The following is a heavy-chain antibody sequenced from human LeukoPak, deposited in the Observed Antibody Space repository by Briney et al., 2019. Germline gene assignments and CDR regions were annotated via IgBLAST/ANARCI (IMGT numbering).Heavy chain of an antibody. Sequence: PQTMSPTCTVAAHSVSTYYWNWIRPPPGRGLEWIGYIYYSGSTNYNPSVKSRVTISVETSKNQFSLKLSSVTAADTAVYYCARDLSAAAGPQNWFDPWGQGTLVTVSS. D-gene: IGHD6-13*01. CDR3: ARDLSAAAGPQNWFDP. CDR2: IYYSGST. V-gene: IGHV4-59*02. CDR1: AHSVSTYY. J-gene: IGHJ5*02.